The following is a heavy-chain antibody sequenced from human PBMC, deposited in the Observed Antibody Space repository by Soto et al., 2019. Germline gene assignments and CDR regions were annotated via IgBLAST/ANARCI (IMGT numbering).Heavy chain of an antibody. Sequence: SETKSLTCIVSGGSISGSYWSWIRQSPGKGLEWLGYVYYTGSTNYSPSLRSRVSISVDTSKNEFSLRLSSVTAADTAVYFCARSVAVPGAHIDYWGQGTQVTVSS. V-gene: IGHV4-59*01. CDR1: GGSISGSY. D-gene: IGHD6-19*01. CDR2: VYYTGST. J-gene: IGHJ4*02. CDR3: ARSVAVPGAHIDY.